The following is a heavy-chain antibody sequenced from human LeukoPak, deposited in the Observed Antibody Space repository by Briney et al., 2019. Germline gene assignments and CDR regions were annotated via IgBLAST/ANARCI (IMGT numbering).Heavy chain of an antibody. V-gene: IGHV3-48*01. CDR3: ARSETSGLNYYYYYGMDV. CDR1: GFTFSSYS. J-gene: IGHJ6*02. D-gene: IGHD3-10*01. Sequence: PGGSLRLSCAASGFTFSSYSMNWVRQAPGKGLEWVSYISSSSSTIYYADSVKGRFTISRDNAKNSLYLQMNSLRAEDTAVYYCARSETSGLNYYYYYGMDVWGQGTTVTVSS. CDR2: ISSSSSTI.